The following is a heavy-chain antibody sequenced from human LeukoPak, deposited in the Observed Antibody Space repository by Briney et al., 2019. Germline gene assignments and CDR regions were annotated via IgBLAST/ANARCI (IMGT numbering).Heavy chain of an antibody. Sequence: ASVKVSCKASGGTFSSYAISWVRQAPGQGLEWMGGIIPIFGTANYAQKFQGRVTITADESTSTAYMELSSLRSEDTAVYYCARDFDIVATIPDYWGQGTLVTVSS. CDR1: GGTFSSYA. CDR2: IIPIFGTA. J-gene: IGHJ4*02. V-gene: IGHV1-69*13. CDR3: ARDFDIVATIPDY. D-gene: IGHD5-12*01.